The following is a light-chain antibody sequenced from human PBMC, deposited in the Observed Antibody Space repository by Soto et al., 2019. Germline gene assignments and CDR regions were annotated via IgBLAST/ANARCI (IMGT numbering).Light chain of an antibody. CDR2: GAS. J-gene: IGKJ1*01. Sequence: EILLTQSPDSLSLSPGDRATLSCRASQSFSSTFFAWYQQKPGQAPRLLIYGASSRATGIPDRFSGSGSGTDFTLSIRRLEPEDFAVYYCQQYASSVTFGQGTKVEIK. CDR1: QSFSSTF. CDR3: QQYASSVT. V-gene: IGKV3-20*01.